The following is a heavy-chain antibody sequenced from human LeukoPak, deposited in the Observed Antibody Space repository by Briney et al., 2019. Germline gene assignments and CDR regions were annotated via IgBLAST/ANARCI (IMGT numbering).Heavy chain of an antibody. CDR3: AGGGYCSGGSCS. J-gene: IGHJ5*02. Sequence: SETLSLTCVVYGGSFSAYYWSWIRQPPGKGLEWIGEINHSGSTNYSPSLKSRVTISVDTSKNQFSLKVSSVTAADTAVYYCAGGGYCSGGSCSWGQGTLVTVSS. CDR1: GGSFSAYY. CDR2: INHSGST. D-gene: IGHD2-15*01. V-gene: IGHV4-34*01.